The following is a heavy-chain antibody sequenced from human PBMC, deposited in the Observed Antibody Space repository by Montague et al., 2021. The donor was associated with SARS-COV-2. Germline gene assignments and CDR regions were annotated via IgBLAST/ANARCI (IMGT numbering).Heavy chain of an antibody. V-gene: IGHV3-74*01. CDR1: GFTFRSYW. D-gene: IGHD3-10*01. CDR2: IRPDGTST. Sequence: SLRLSRAASGFTFRSYWMHWVRQVPGRGLVWVSRIRPDGTSTHYAASVKGRFVISRDNAKNTLSLEMTNLRVDDTAIYYCVRPLWFGDSDYYFESWGQGTLVSDSS. J-gene: IGHJ4*02. CDR3: VRPLWFGDSDYYFES.